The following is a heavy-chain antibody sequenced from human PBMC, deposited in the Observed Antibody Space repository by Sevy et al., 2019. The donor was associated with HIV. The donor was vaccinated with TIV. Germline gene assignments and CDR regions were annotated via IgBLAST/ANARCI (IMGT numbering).Heavy chain of an antibody. J-gene: IGHJ4*02. CDR1: GFTFSSYG. CDR3: ARDSSSSSFDY. V-gene: IGHV3-33*01. D-gene: IGHD6-13*01. Sequence: GGSLRLSCAASGFTFSSYGMHWVRQAPCKGLEWVAVIWYDGSNKYYADSVKGRFTISRDNSKNTLYLQMNSLRAEDTAVYYCARDSSSSSFDYWGQGTLVTVSS. CDR2: IWYDGSNK.